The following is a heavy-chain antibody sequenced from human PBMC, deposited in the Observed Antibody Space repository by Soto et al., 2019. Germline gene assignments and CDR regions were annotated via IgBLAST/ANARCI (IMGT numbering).Heavy chain of an antibody. CDR1: GGSISSYY. V-gene: IGHV4-59*01. CDR3: AREYYGSGSPDAFDI. J-gene: IGHJ3*02. Sequence: SETLSLTCTVSGGSISSYYWSWIRQPPGKGLEWIGYIYYSGSTNYNPSLKSRVTISVDTSKNQFSLKLSSLTAADTAVYYCAREYYGSGSPDAFDIRGQRTTVPVSS. D-gene: IGHD3-10*01. CDR2: IYYSGST.